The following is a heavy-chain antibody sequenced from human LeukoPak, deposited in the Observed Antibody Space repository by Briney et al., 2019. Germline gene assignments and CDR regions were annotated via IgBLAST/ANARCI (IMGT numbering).Heavy chain of an antibody. CDR3: ASGGRDYDFWSGYNGAFDI. V-gene: IGHV1-69*05. Sequence: ASVKVSCKASGGTFSSYAISWVRQAPGQGLEWMGGIIPIFGTANYAQKFQGRVTITTDESKSTAYMELSSLRSEDTAVYYCASGGRDYDFWSGYNGAFDIWGQGTLVTVSS. CDR2: IIPIFGTA. D-gene: IGHD3-3*01. J-gene: IGHJ3*02. CDR1: GGTFSSYA.